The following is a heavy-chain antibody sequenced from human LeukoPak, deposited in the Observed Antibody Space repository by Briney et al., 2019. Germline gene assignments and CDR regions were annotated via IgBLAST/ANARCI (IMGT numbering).Heavy chain of an antibody. Sequence: GGSLRLSCAASGFTVSSNYMSWVRQAPGKGLEWVSVIYSGGSTYYADSVKGRFTISRDNSKNTLYLQMNSLRAEDTAVYYCARIRRENIAAAGTVDYWGQGTLVTVSS. CDR3: ARIRRENIAAAGTVDY. J-gene: IGHJ4*02. CDR1: GFTVSSNY. D-gene: IGHD6-13*01. V-gene: IGHV3-66*01. CDR2: IYSGGST.